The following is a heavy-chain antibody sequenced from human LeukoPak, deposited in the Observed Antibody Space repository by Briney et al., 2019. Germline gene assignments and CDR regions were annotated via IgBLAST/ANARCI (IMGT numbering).Heavy chain of an antibody. V-gene: IGHV1-8*01. Sequence: GASVKVSCKASGYTFTSYDINCVRQATGQGLEFTGWMNPNSGNTGYAQKFQGRVTMTRNTSISTAYMELSSLRSEDTAVYYCARDASVPQHPDGFDYWGQGTLVTVSS. CDR1: GYTFTSYD. J-gene: IGHJ4*02. CDR2: MNPNSGNT. CDR3: ARDASVPQHPDGFDY. D-gene: IGHD6-13*01.